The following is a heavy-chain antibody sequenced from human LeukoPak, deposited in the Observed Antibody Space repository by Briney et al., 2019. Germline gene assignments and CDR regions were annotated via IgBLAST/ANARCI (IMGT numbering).Heavy chain of an antibody. CDR1: GFTFSSYA. Sequence: GGSLRLSCAVSGFTFSSYAMNWVRQAPGKGLEWVSSISSSSSYIYYADSVKGRFTVSRDNAKNSLYLHMNSLRAEDTAVYYCARDSSGWNFDYWGQGTLVTVSS. V-gene: IGHV3-21*01. J-gene: IGHJ4*02. CDR2: ISSSSSYI. D-gene: IGHD6-19*01. CDR3: ARDSSGWNFDY.